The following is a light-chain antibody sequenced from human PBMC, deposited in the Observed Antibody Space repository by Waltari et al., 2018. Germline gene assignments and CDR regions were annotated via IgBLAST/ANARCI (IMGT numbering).Light chain of an antibody. J-gene: IGKJ1*01. V-gene: IGKV2-28*01. Sequence: DIVVTQSPLALPVTPGEPASISCRSSQGLLHSNGYNYLDWYVQKPGQAPQVLIYLGSNRASGVPNRFSGSGSGTDFTLKISRVEAEDVGVYYCMQALQTPWTFGQGTKVEIK. CDR2: LGS. CDR3: MQALQTPWT. CDR1: QGLLHSNGYNY.